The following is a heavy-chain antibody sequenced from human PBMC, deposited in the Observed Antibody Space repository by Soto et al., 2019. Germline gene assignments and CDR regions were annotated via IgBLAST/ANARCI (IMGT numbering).Heavy chain of an antibody. CDR2: ISGSGGST. CDR3: AKGGSSSIFWSYFDN. CDR1: GITFSNYA. J-gene: IGHJ4*02. V-gene: IGHV3-23*01. D-gene: IGHD3-9*01. Sequence: PGGSLRLSCAASGITFSNYAMSWVRQAPGRGLEWVSGISGSGGSTYYADSAKGRFTISRDNSKNSLHLQMNSLRAEDTAVYYCAKGGSSSIFWSYFDNWGQGTLVTVSS.